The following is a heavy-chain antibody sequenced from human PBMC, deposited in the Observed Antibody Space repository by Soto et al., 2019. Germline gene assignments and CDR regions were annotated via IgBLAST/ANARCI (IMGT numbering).Heavy chain of an antibody. CDR2: IGTAGDT. D-gene: IGHD2-21*02. V-gene: IGHV3-13*01. Sequence: PGGSLRLSCAASGFTFSSYDMHWVRQATGKGLEWVSAIGTAGDTYYPGSVKGRFTISRENAKNSLYLQMNSLRAGDTAVYYCARASSGLAYCGCDCYAFDYWGPGTLLTVSS. CDR3: ARASSGLAYCGCDCYAFDY. J-gene: IGHJ4*02. CDR1: GFTFSSYD.